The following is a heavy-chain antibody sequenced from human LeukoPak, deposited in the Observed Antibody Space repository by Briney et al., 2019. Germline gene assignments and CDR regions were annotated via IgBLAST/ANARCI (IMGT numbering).Heavy chain of an antibody. V-gene: IGHV3-48*03. CDR3: ATQEQQLPLKY. CDR2: ISSSGSTI. Sequence: PGGSLRLSCAASGFTFSSYEMNWVRQAPGKGLEWVSYISSSGSTIYYADSEKGRFTISRDNAKNSLYLQMNSLRAEDTAVYYCATQEQQLPLKYWGQGTLVTVSS. CDR1: GFTFSSYE. J-gene: IGHJ4*02. D-gene: IGHD6-13*01.